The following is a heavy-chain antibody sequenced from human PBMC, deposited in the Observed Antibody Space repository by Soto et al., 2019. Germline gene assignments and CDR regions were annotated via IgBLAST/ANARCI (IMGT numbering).Heavy chain of an antibody. CDR3: ARFMGQQLEYFQH. CDR2: IYYSGST. V-gene: IGHV4-31*03. Sequence: QVQLQESGPGLVKPSQTLFLTCTVSGGSISSGGYYWSWIRQHPGKGLEWIGYIYYSGSTYYNPSLKSRVTISVDTSKNQFSLKLSSVTAADTAVYYCARFMGQQLEYFQHWGQGTLVTVSS. J-gene: IGHJ1*01. CDR1: GGSISSGGYY. D-gene: IGHD6-13*01.